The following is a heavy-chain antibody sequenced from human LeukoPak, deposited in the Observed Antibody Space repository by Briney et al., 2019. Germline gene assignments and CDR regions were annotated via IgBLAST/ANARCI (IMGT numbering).Heavy chain of an antibody. Sequence: GRSLRLSCAASGLTFTGYAMHWVRQAPGKGLEWMAVISHDGTKKDYADSVKGRFTISRDSSNNALYPQMDSLRAEDTAVYYCARDKIYRGSGSCLDYWGQGTLVTVSS. CDR2: ISHDGTKK. V-gene: IGHV3-30-3*01. CDR3: ARDKIYRGSGSCLDY. J-gene: IGHJ4*02. CDR1: GLTFTGYA. D-gene: IGHD3-10*01.